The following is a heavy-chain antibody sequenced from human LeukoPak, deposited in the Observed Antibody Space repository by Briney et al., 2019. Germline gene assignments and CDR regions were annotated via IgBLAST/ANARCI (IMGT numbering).Heavy chain of an antibody. CDR2: INPDGSTT. V-gene: IGHV3-74*01. Sequence: PGGSLRLSCAASGYTFSRYWIHWVRQAPGKGLEWVSRINPDGSTTTYADSVKGRFTISRDNAKNSLYLQMNSLRAEDTALYYCAKDISSYYGSEGWFDPWGQGTLVTVSS. D-gene: IGHD3-10*01. CDR1: GYTFSRYW. J-gene: IGHJ5*02. CDR3: AKDISSYYGSEGWFDP.